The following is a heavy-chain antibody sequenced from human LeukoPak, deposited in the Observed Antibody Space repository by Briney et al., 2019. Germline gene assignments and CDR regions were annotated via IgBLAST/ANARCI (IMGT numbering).Heavy chain of an antibody. CDR1: GFTFSSYS. V-gene: IGHV3-21*01. J-gene: IGHJ3*02. Sequence: NPGGSLRLSCAASGFTFSSYSMNWVRQAPGKGLEWVSSISSSSSYIYYADSVKGRFTISRDNAKNSLYLQMNSLRAEDTAVYYCARDYGGSGFPADAFDIWGQGTMVTVSS. D-gene: IGHD6-19*01. CDR3: ARDYGGSGFPADAFDI. CDR2: ISSSSSYI.